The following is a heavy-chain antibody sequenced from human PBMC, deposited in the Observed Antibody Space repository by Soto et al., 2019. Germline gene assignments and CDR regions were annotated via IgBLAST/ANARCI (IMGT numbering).Heavy chain of an antibody. CDR3: ARLGYSGSSRYYYYGMGV. CDR1: GYSFTSYW. V-gene: IGHV5-51*01. D-gene: IGHD6-6*01. Sequence: GESLKISCKGSGYSFTSYWIGWVRQMPGKGLEWMGIIYPGDSDTRYSPSFQGQVTISADKSISTAYLQWSSLKASDTAMYYCARLGYSGSSRYYYYGMGVWGQGTMVTVSS. CDR2: IYPGDSDT. J-gene: IGHJ6*02.